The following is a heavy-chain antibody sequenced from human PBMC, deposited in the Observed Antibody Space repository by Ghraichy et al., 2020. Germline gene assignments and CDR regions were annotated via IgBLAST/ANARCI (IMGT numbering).Heavy chain of an antibody. D-gene: IGHD3-22*01. CDR1: GYTFTSYG. CDR2: ISAYNGNT. Sequence: ASVKVSCKASGYTFTSYGISWVRQAPGQGLEWMGWISAYNGNTNYAQKLQGRVTMTTDTSTSTAYMELRSLRSDDTAVYYCARATYYYDSSGYYYFDYWGQGTLVTVSS. CDR3: ARATYYYDSSGYYYFDY. J-gene: IGHJ4*02. V-gene: IGHV1-18*01.